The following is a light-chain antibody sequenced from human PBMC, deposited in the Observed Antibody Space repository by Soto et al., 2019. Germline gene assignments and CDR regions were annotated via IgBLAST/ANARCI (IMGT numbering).Light chain of an antibody. Sequence: QSVLTQPPSASGTPGQRVTISCSGGTSNIATNYVYWYQHLPGTAPKLLVYRNSQRPSGAPDRFSGSKSGTSASLAISGLRSDDEGDYYGAAWDDSLSRVLFGGGTKLTVL. J-gene: IGLJ3*02. CDR1: TSNIATNY. CDR3: AAWDDSLSRVL. CDR2: RNS. V-gene: IGLV1-47*01.